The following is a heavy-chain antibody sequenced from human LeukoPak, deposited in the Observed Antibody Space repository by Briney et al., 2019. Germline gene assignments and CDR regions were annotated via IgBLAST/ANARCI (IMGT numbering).Heavy chain of an antibody. J-gene: IGHJ4*02. D-gene: IGHD3-22*01. V-gene: IGHV1-69*05. CDR3: ARGPTYYYDSSGGSFDY. CDR2: IIPIFGTA. CDR1: GGTFSSYA. Sequence: ASVKVSCKASGGTFSSYAISWVRQALGQGLEWMGGIIPIFGTANYAQKFQGRVTITTDESTSTAYMELSSLRSEDTAVYYCARGPTYYYDSSGGSFDYWGQGTLVTVSS.